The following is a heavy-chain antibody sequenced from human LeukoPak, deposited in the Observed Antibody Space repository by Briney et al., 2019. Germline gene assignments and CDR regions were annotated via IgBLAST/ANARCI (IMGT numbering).Heavy chain of an antibody. Sequence: GGSLRLSCAASGFTFTSYWMTWVRQAPGRELEWVASIKEDGSEKQYVESVRGRFTISRDNAKNSLYLQMSSLTAEDTAVYYCVGNVEFWGQGTLVTVSS. CDR3: VGNVEF. J-gene: IGHJ4*02. CDR2: IKEDGSEK. CDR1: GFTFTSYW. V-gene: IGHV3-7*02.